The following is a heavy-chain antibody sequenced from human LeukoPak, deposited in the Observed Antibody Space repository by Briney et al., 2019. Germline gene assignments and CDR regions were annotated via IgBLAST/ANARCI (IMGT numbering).Heavy chain of an antibody. Sequence: GESLKISCRVSGYSFTSYCIGWVRQMPGKGLEWMGIIYPGDSGPTYSPSFQGQVTISVDKSVNTAYLQWSSLQASDTAMYYCGMSGDRVPLQDDVFDVWGQGTMVTVST. V-gene: IGHV5-51*01. CDR2: IYPGDSGP. CDR1: GYSFTSYC. CDR3: GMSGDRVPLQDDVFDV. D-gene: IGHD1-26*01. J-gene: IGHJ3*01.